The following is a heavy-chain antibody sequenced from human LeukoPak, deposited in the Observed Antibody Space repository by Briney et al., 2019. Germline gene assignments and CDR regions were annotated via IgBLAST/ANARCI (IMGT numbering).Heavy chain of an antibody. D-gene: IGHD3-10*01. Sequence: PSETLSLTCAVYGGSFSGYYWSWIRQPPGKGLEWIGEINHSGSTNYNPSLKSRVTISVDTSKNQFSLKLSSVTAADTAVYYCARLTYGSGSYNPWGQGTLVTVSS. J-gene: IGHJ5*02. CDR3: ARLTYGSGSYNP. CDR1: GGSFSGYY. V-gene: IGHV4-34*01. CDR2: INHSGST.